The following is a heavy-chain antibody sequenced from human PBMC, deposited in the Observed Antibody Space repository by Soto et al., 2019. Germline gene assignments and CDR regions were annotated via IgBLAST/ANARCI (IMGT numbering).Heavy chain of an antibody. CDR2: ISAYNGNT. V-gene: IGHV1-18*04. CDR3: ATQRGYYYASSGYYGPGWLDS. J-gene: IGHJ5*01. Sequence: ASVKVSCKASGYTFTSYGISWVRQAPGQGLEWMGWISAYNGNTNYAQKLQGRVTMTTDTSTSTAYMELRSLRSDDKAVYYCATQRGYYYASSGYYGPGWLDSWGPGTIVTVST. CDR1: GYTFTSYG. D-gene: IGHD3-22*01.